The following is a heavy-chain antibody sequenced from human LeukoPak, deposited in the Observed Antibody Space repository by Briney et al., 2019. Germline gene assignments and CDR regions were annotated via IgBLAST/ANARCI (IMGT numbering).Heavy chain of an antibody. D-gene: IGHD3-22*01. CDR1: GGSISSYY. CDR2: IYYSGST. V-gene: IGHV4-59*05. J-gene: IGHJ4*02. Sequence: SETLSLTCTVSGGSISSYYWSWIRQPPGKGLEWIGSIYYSGSTYYNPSLKSRVTISVDTSKNQFSLKLSSVTAADTAVYYCARRRYYDSSGYYLEVDYWGQGTLVTVSS. CDR3: ARRRYYDSSGYYLEVDY.